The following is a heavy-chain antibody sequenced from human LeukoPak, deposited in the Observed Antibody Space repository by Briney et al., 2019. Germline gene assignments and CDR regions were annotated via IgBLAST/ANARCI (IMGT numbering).Heavy chain of an antibody. V-gene: IGHV3-21*01. CDR2: ISSSSSNI. CDR1: GFTFSSYE. D-gene: IGHD1-1*01. CDR3: ARCTTGRTFGSLREIKRSREIDY. Sequence: GGSLRPSCAASGFTFSSYEMNWVRQAPGKGLEWVSSISSSSSNIYYADSVKGRFTISRDNAKNSLYLQMNSLRVEDTAVYYCARCTTGRTFGSLREIKRSREIDYWGQGSLVTVSS. J-gene: IGHJ4*02.